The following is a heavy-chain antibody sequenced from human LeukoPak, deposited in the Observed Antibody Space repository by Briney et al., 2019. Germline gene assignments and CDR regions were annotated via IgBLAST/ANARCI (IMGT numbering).Heavy chain of an antibody. CDR1: GFTFSSYG. CDR2: ISYDGSNK. V-gene: IGHV3-30*18. J-gene: IGHJ2*01. CDR3: AKGDNWNYEGYFDL. D-gene: IGHD1-7*01. Sequence: GGSLRLSCAASGFTFSSYGMHWVRQAPGKGLEWVAVISYDGSNKYYADSVKGRFTISRDNSKNTLYLQMNSLRAEDTAVYYCAKGDNWNYEGYFDLWGRGTLVTVSS.